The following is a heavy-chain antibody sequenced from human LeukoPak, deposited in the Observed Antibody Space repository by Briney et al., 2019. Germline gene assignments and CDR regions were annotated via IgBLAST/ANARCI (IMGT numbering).Heavy chain of an antibody. Sequence: SGGSLRLSCAASGFTFSSYAMSWVRQAPGKGLEWVSTISGSGGSTYYADSVKGRLTISRDNSKNTLYLQMNSLTAEDTAVYYCAKPGRYGDYHNFDYWGQGTPVTVSS. D-gene: IGHD4-17*01. CDR3: AKPGRYGDYHNFDY. V-gene: IGHV3-23*01. CDR2: ISGSGGST. CDR1: GFTFSSYA. J-gene: IGHJ4*02.